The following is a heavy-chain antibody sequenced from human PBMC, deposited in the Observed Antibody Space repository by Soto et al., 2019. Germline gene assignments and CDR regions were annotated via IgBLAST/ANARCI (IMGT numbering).Heavy chain of an antibody. V-gene: IGHV3-30*18. Sequence: QVQLVESGGGVVQPGRSLRLSCAASGFTFSSYGMHWVRQAPGKGLEWVAVISYDGSNKYYADSVKGRFTISRDNSKNTVYLQMNSLRAEDTAVYYCAKDPTGGTPPLRWGQGTLVTVSS. CDR2: ISYDGSNK. J-gene: IGHJ4*02. D-gene: IGHD3-16*01. CDR1: GFTFSSYG. CDR3: AKDPTGGTPPLR.